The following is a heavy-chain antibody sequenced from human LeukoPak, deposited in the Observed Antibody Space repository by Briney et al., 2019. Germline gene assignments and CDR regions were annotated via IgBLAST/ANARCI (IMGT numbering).Heavy chain of an antibody. J-gene: IGHJ4*02. Sequence: GGSLRLSCAASGFIVSDSYMSRVRQAPGRGLEWVSVIYTGGITKYADSVKGRFTISRDNSKSTVYLQMNNLSDEDTGVYFCARENLVHWGQGTLVIVSS. CDR2: IYTGGIT. CDR3: ARENLVH. D-gene: IGHD1-14*01. CDR1: GFIVSDSY. V-gene: IGHV3-66*01.